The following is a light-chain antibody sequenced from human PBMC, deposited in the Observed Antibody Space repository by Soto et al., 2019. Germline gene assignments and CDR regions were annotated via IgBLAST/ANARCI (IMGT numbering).Light chain of an antibody. J-gene: IGKJ4*01. CDR3: QQLWTYPLT. CDR1: QDVSRS. Sequence: DTQLTQSPSFLSASVGDRATITCRASQDVSRSLGWYQQKPGKAPKLLISAASTLHSGVPSRFSGSGSGTDFTLTISSLQTEDFATYYCQQLWTYPLTFGGGTKVEI. V-gene: IGKV1-9*01. CDR2: AAS.